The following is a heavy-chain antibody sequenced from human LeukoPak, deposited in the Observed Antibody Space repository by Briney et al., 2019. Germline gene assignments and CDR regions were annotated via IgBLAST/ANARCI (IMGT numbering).Heavy chain of an antibody. V-gene: IGHV3-21*01. CDR2: ISSSSSYI. Sequence: GSLRLSCAAPGFTFSSYSMNWVRQAPGKGLEWVSSISSSSSYIYYADSVKGRFTISRDNAKNSLYLQMNSLRAEDTAVYYCARDTEYSSSSAYYYGMDVWGQGTTVTVSS. CDR3: ARDTEYSSSSAYYYGMDV. J-gene: IGHJ6*02. CDR1: GFTFSSYS. D-gene: IGHD6-6*01.